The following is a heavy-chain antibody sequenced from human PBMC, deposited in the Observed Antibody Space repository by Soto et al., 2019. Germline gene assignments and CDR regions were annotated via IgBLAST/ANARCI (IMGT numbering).Heavy chain of an antibody. J-gene: IGHJ4*02. CDR3: SSILGITMIVEVITNRPRSFDY. D-gene: IGHD3-22*01. CDR2: IWYDGSNK. CDR1: GFTFSSYG. Sequence: GGSLRLSCAASGFTFSSYGMHWVRQAPGKGLEWVAVIWYDGSNKYYADSVKGRFTISRDNSKNTLYLQMNSLRAEDTAVYYCSSILGITMIVEVITNRPRSFDYWGGGTLVIVSS. V-gene: IGHV3-33*01.